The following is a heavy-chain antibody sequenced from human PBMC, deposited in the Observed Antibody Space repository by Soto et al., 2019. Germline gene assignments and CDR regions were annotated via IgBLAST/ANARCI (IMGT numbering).Heavy chain of an antibody. D-gene: IGHD3-10*02. Sequence: QVQLVQSGAEVKKPGSSVKVSCKASGGTFSSYAISWVRQAPGQGLEWMGGIIPIFGTANYAQKFQGRVTITADESTSTAYMELSSLRSEDTAVYYCAREYDGVFGDPSGGMDVWGQGSTVTVSS. CDR3: AREYDGVFGDPSGGMDV. V-gene: IGHV1-69*01. CDR2: IIPIFGTA. CDR1: GGTFSSYA. J-gene: IGHJ6*02.